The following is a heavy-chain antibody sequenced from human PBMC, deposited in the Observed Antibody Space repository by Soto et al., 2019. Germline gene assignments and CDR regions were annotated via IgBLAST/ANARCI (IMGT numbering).Heavy chain of an antibody. V-gene: IGHV1-2*07. D-gene: IGHD2-2*01. CDR3: ARSGRPIVPAALSP. J-gene: IGHJ5*02. CDR2: INPNSGGT. Sequence: ASVKVSCHASGYTFTGYYMHWVRPAPGQGLEWMGWINPNSGGTIYAHKFQGRVTLTRDTSISTAYMDLSGLRSDDTAVYYCARSGRPIVPAALSPWGQGTLVTVSS. CDR1: GYTFTGYY.